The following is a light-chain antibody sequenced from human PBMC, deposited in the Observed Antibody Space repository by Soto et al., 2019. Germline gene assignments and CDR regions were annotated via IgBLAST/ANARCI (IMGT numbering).Light chain of an antibody. Sequence: EIVMTQSPATRSVSPGERATLSCRASQSVSSNLAWYQQKPGQAPRLLIYGASTRATGIPARFSGSGSGTEFTLTISSLQSEDFATYYCQQSYSTFTFGPGTKVDIK. V-gene: IGKV3-15*01. CDR3: QQSYSTFT. CDR1: QSVSSN. J-gene: IGKJ3*01. CDR2: GAS.